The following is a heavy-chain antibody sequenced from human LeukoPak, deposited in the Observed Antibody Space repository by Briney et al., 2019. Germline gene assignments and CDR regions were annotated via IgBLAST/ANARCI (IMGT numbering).Heavy chain of an antibody. CDR1: GFTFNNYW. Sequence: GGSLRLSCAVSGFTFNNYWMSWVRQAPGKGLEWVANVKQDGSEKYYVDSVKGRFTISRDNAKNSLYLQMNSLRAEDTAVYYCARDFDYWGQGTLVTVSS. J-gene: IGHJ4*02. V-gene: IGHV3-7*01. CDR2: VKQDGSEK. CDR3: ARDFDY.